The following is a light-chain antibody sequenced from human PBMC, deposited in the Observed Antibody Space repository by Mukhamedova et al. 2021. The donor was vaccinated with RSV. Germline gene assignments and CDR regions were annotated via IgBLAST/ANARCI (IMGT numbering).Light chain of an antibody. CDR3: QVWDGSLPGVL. V-gene: IGLV3-21*04. Sequence: LYSNTDRPSGIPDRVSGSNSGNTATLTIRRVEAGDEADYYCQVWDGSLPGVLFGGGTKLTVL. J-gene: IGLJ3*02. CDR2: SNT.